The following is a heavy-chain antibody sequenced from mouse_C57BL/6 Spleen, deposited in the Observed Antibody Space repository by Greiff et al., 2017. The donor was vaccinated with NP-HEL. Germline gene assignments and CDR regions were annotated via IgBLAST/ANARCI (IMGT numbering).Heavy chain of an antibody. CDR2: INPNNGGT. J-gene: IGHJ2*01. V-gene: IGHV1-22*01. Sequence: EVQLQQSGPELVKPGASVKMSCKASGYTFTDYNMHWVKQSHGKSLEWIGYINPNNGGTSYNQKFKGKATLTVNKSSSTAYMELRSLTSEDSAVYYCLIYYYGSSYYYFDYWGQGTTLTVSS. CDR3: LIYYYGSSYYYFDY. D-gene: IGHD1-1*01. CDR1: GYTFTDYN.